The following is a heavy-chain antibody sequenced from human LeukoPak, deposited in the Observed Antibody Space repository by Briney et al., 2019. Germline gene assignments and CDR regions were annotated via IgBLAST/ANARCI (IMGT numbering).Heavy chain of an antibody. CDR3: AKLPMIVVVITTNYFDY. J-gene: IGHJ4*02. D-gene: IGHD3-22*01. Sequence: GGSLRLSCAASGFTFGSYAMSWVRQAPGKGLEWVSAISGSGGSTYYADSVKGRFTISRDNSKNTLYLQMNSLRAEDTAVYYCAKLPMIVVVITTNYFDYWGQGTLVTVSS. CDR2: ISGSGGST. CDR1: GFTFGSYA. V-gene: IGHV3-23*01.